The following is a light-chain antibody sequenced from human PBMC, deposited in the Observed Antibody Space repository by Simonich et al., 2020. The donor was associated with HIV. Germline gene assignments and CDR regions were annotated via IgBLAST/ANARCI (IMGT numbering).Light chain of an antibody. Sequence: DIQMTQSPSPLSASVGDRVTVTCRASQGISNSLAWYQQKPGKAPKLLLYAASRLESGVPSRFSGSGSGTDFTLTISSLQPEDFATYYCQQSYSTPMYTFGQGTKLEIK. V-gene: IGKV1-NL1*01. CDR3: QQSYSTPMYT. CDR2: AAS. J-gene: IGKJ2*01. CDR1: QGISNS.